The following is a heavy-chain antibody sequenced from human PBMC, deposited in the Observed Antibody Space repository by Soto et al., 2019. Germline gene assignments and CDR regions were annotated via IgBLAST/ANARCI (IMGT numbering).Heavy chain of an antibody. V-gene: IGHV1-3*04. CDR3: TRGQGNSGYDPLDF. CDR1: GYTFTTSA. CDR2: INTGSGNT. Sequence: ASVKVSCKASGYTFTTSAIHWVRQAPGQRLEWMGWINTGSGNTKYSENFQGRVNITWDTSASTVYMELRSLTSEDTALYYCTRGQGNSGYDPLDFWGLGTLVTVSS. J-gene: IGHJ4*02. D-gene: IGHD5-12*01.